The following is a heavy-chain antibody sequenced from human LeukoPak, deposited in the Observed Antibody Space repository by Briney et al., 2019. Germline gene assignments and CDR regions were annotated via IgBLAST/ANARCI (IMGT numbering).Heavy chain of an antibody. D-gene: IGHD4-17*01. Sequence: GASVKVSCKASGFTFTSYGISWVRQAPGQGLEWRGGISAYNGNTNYAQKLQGRVTMTTDTSTSTAYMELRSLRSDDTAVYYCAREGVTVTTFRAFDIWGQGTMVTVSS. CDR1: GFTFTSYG. CDR3: AREGVTVTTFRAFDI. CDR2: ISAYNGNT. V-gene: IGHV1-18*01. J-gene: IGHJ3*02.